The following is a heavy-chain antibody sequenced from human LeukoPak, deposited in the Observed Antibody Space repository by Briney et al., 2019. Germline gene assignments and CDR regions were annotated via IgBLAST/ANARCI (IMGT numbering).Heavy chain of an antibody. CDR3: ARVEYSGWNLEY. V-gene: IGHV3-7*01. J-gene: IGHJ4*02. D-gene: IGHD5-12*01. Sequence: GGSLRLSCAASGYTFRSYWMSWVRQAPGKGLEWVANINQGGSVQYYMDSVKGRFTISRDDAKNSLYVQMNSLRDEDTAVYYCARVEYSGWNLEYWGQGTLVTVSS. CDR1: GYTFRSYW. CDR2: INQGGSVQ.